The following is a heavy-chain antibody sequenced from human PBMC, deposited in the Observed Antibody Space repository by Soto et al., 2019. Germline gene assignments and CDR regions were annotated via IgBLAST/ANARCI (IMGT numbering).Heavy chain of an antibody. D-gene: IGHD1-26*01. J-gene: IGHJ4*02. CDR1: EGTFSSYT. CDR3: ARGGGSLDY. Sequence: QVQLVQSGAEVKKPGSSVKVSCKASEGTFSSYTISWVRQAPGQGLEWMGRIIPILGIANYAQKFQGRVTITADKSTSTAYMELSSLRSADTAVYYCARGGGSLDYWGQGTLVTVSS. CDR2: IIPILGIA. V-gene: IGHV1-69*02.